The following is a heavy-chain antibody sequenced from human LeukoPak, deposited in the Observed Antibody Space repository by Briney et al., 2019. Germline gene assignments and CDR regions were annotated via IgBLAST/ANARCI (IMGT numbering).Heavy chain of an antibody. Sequence: GGSLRLSCAASGFTFSNYGIYWVRQAPGKGLEWVAFVRSDGGIKYYADSVKGRFTISRDNSRTTVYLQMNSLRAEDTAVYHCAKDLPAAYFDYWGQRTLVTVSS. CDR1: GFTFSNYG. D-gene: IGHD2-2*01. J-gene: IGHJ4*02. CDR3: AKDLPAAYFDY. CDR2: VRSDGGIK. V-gene: IGHV3-30*02.